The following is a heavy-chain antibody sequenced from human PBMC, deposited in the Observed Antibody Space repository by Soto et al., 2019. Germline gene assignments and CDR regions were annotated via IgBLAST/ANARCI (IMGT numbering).Heavy chain of an antibody. V-gene: IGHV3-23*01. D-gene: IGHD3-10*01. Sequence: EVQLLESGGGLVQPGGSLRLSCAASGFTFSSYAMSWVRQAPGKGLEWVSSVSGSGSSTYYADSVKGRFTISRDNSKNTLYLQMNSLRAEDTAVYYCAKDASPSPPTLGRSRSYSNEGDYYFDFWGQGTLVTVSS. J-gene: IGHJ4*02. CDR1: GFTFSSYA. CDR3: AKDASPSPPTLGRSRSYSNEGDYYFDF. CDR2: VSGSGSST.